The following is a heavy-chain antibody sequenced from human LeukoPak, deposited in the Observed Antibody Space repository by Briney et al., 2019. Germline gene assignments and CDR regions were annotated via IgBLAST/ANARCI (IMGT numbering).Heavy chain of an antibody. Sequence: ASVKVSCKASGGTFSSCAISWVRQAPGQGLEWMGRIIPILGIANYAQKFQGRVTITADKSTSTAYMELSSLRSEDTAVYYCARDLKKVWFDPWGQGTLVTVSS. V-gene: IGHV1-69*04. CDR3: ARDLKKVWFDP. J-gene: IGHJ5*02. CDR1: GGTFSSCA. CDR2: IIPILGIA.